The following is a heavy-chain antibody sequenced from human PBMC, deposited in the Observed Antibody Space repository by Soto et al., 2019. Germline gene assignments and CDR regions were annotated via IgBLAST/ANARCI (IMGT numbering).Heavy chain of an antibody. CDR1: GFTFSYYY. V-gene: IGHV3-11*01. CDR3: ARLLRFLERSRHPPSGMDV. D-gene: IGHD3-3*01. CDR2: TSSSGSTI. J-gene: IGHJ6*02. Sequence: GGSLRLSCVASGFTFSYYYMSWIRQAPGKGLEWVSYTSSSGSTIYYADSVKGRFTISRDNAKNSLYLQMNSLRAEDTAVYYCARLLRFLERSRHPPSGMDVWGQGTTVTAP.